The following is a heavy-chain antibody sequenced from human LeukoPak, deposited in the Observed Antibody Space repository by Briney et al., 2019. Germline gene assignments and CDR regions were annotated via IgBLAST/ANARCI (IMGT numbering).Heavy chain of an antibody. CDR2: ISGSGGST. CDR3: AKDRYSNYGNWFDP. J-gene: IGHJ5*02. CDR1: GFTFSSYA. V-gene: IGHV3-23*01. Sequence: GGSLRLSCAASGFTFSSYAMNWVRQAPGKGLEWVSGISGSGGSTYYADSVKGRFTISRDNSKNTLYLQMSSLRAEETAVYYCAKDRYSNYGNWFDPWGQGTLVTVFS. D-gene: IGHD4-11*01.